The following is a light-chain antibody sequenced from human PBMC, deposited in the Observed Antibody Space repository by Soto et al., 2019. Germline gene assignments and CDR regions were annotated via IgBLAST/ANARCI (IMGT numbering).Light chain of an antibody. CDR1: QSVSSSY. CDR2: GAS. Sequence: EIVLTQSPGTLSLSPGERATLSCRASQSVSSSYLAWYQQKPGQAPRLLIYGASSTATGIPDRFSGSGSGTGFTLTISRLEPEDFAVYYCQQYGSSPPGLTFGGGTKVEIK. V-gene: IGKV3-20*01. J-gene: IGKJ4*01. CDR3: QQYGSSPPGLT.